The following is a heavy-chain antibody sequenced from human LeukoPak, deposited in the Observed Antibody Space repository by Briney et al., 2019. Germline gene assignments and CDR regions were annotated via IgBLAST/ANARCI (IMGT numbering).Heavy chain of an antibody. D-gene: IGHD3-16*02. CDR2: IYTCGST. Sequence: SDPLSLTCTVSGGSISSGSYYGRWIRKPAGEGLEGIERIYTCGSTNYNPSLKIRHPISVDTSKNQFSLKLSSVTAADTAVYYCAREDIYDYVWGSYRLHWGQGTLVTVSS. CDR1: GGSISSGSYY. CDR3: AREDIYDYVWGSYRLH. V-gene: IGHV4-61*02. J-gene: IGHJ4*02.